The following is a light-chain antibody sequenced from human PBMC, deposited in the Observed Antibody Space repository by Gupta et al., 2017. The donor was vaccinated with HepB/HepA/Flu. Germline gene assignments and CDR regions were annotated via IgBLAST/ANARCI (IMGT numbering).Light chain of an antibody. Sequence: DLQMTQSPSTLSASVGDRVTLTCRASQSISSWLVWYQQKPGKAPKLLIYKASSLESGVPSRFSGSGYGSEFTLTISSLQPDDFATYYCQQYYSFSRTFGQGTKVELK. CDR1: QSISSW. V-gene: IGKV1-5*03. CDR3: QQYYSFSRT. CDR2: KAS. J-gene: IGKJ1*01.